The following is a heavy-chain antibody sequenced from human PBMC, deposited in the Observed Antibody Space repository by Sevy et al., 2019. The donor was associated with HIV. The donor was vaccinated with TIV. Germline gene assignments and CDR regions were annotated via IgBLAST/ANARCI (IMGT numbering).Heavy chain of an antibody. D-gene: IGHD4-17*01. CDR3: TRDTVTTYY. V-gene: IGHV3-15*01. CDR1: GFTFSNAW. J-gene: IGHJ4*02. CDR2: IKTKTEGGTR. Sequence: GGSLRLSCAASGFTFSNAWMSWVRQAPGKGLEWVGRIKTKTEGGTRDYAAPVKGRSTILRDDSRNTLYLQINSLKTEDTTVYYCTRDTVTTYYWGQGTLVTVSS.